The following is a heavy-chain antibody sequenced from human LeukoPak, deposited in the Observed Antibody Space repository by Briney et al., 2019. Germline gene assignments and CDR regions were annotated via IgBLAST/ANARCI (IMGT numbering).Heavy chain of an antibody. CDR1: EFTFTSYG. J-gene: IGHJ4*02. V-gene: IGHV3-33*01. CDR2: IYYDGSNI. Sequence: PGRSLTLSCAASEFTFTSYGMRWVRQAPGKGLEWVAFIYYDGSNIYYADYVKGRFTISRDISKNTLYLQMDSLRAEDTAIYYCARDWKTNSFDYWGQGTLVTVSS. CDR3: ARDWKTNSFDY. D-gene: IGHD1-1*01.